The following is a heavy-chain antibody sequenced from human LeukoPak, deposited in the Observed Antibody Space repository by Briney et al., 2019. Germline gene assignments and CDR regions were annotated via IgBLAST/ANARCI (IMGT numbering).Heavy chain of an antibody. CDR3: ARDLEGYAVPNNWFDP. J-gene: IGHJ5*02. Sequence: SQTLSLTCAISGDSVSSNSAAWTWIRQSPSRGLEWLGRTYHRSKWYNDYAVSVKSRITINPDTSKNQFSLQLNSVTPEDTAVYYCARDLEGYAVPNNWFDPWGQGTLVTVSS. CDR1: GDSVSSNSAA. D-gene: IGHD3-16*01. V-gene: IGHV6-1*01. CDR2: TYHRSKWYN.